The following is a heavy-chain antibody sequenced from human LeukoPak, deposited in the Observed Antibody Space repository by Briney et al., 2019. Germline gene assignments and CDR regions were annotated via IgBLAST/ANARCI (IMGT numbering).Heavy chain of an antibody. CDR3: ARGTRGPTQYSSSPSFDY. Sequence: GASVKVSCKASGYTFTSYDINWVRQATGQGLEWMGWMNPNSGNTGYAQKFQGRVTMTRNTSISTAYMELSSLRSEDTAVYYCARGTRGPTQYSSSPSFDYWGQGTLVTVSS. CDR2: MNPNSGNT. CDR1: GYTFTSYD. V-gene: IGHV1-8*01. D-gene: IGHD6-6*01. J-gene: IGHJ4*02.